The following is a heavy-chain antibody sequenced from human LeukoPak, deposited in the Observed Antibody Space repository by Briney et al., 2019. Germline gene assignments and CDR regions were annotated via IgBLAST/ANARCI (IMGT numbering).Heavy chain of an antibody. J-gene: IGHJ4*02. D-gene: IGHD4-17*01. CDR1: GGSFSGYY. Sequence: SETLSLTCAVYGGSFSGYYWSWIRQPPGKGLEWIGEINHSGSTNYNPSLKSRVTISVDTSKNQFSLKLSSVTAADTAVYYCAQIRYGDHDYWGQGTRVTVSS. CDR3: AQIRYGDHDY. V-gene: IGHV4-34*01. CDR2: INHSGST.